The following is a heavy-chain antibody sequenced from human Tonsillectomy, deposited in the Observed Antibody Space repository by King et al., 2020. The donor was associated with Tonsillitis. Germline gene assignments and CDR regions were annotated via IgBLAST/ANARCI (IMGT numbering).Heavy chain of an antibody. J-gene: IGHJ3*02. D-gene: IGHD1-26*01. CDR3: ARGHSNREQVAFDI. CDR2: INPNSGAT. Sequence: VQLVESGAEVKKPGASVKVSCKASGYTFTGYYIHWVRQAPGQGLEWMTWINPNSGATNYAQKFQGRVTMTRDTSISTAYMELSRLRSDDTAVYYCARGHSNREQVAFDIWGQGTMVTVSS. CDR1: GYTFTGYY. V-gene: IGHV1-2*02.